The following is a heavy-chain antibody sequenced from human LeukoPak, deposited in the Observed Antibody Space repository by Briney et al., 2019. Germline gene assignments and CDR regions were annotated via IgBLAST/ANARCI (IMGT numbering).Heavy chain of an antibody. CDR1: GFTFSSYW. V-gene: IGHV3-74*01. CDR3: ARRGVAVAGSPDY. D-gene: IGHD6-19*01. J-gene: IGHJ4*02. Sequence: GGSLRLSCAASGFTFSSYWMHWVRQAPGKGLVWVSRINSDGSSTSYADSVKGRFTISRDNSKNTLYLQMNSLRAEDTAVYYCARRGVAVAGSPDYWGQGTLVTVSS. CDR2: INSDGSST.